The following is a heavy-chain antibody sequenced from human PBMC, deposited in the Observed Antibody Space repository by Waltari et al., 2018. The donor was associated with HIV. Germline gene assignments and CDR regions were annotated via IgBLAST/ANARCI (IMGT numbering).Heavy chain of an antibody. D-gene: IGHD7-27*01. V-gene: IGHV4-61*01. J-gene: IGHJ6*02. CDR3: ARDPLLTGGRNGGMDV. CDR2: IYYSGST. CDR1: GGSVRRARYY. Sequence: QVQLQESGPGLVKPSETLSLTCTVSGGSVRRARYYWSWIRQPPGKGLEWIGYIYYSGSTNYNPSLKSRVTISVDTSKNQFSLKLSSVTAADTAVYYCARDPLLTGGRNGGMDVWGQGTTVTVSS.